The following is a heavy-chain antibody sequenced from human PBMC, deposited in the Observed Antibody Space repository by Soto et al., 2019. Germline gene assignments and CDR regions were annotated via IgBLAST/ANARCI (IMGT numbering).Heavy chain of an antibody. V-gene: IGHV5-51*01. CDR3: ARVVYGGNSPRMGV. D-gene: IGHD4-17*01. CDR1: GYIFTSYW. J-gene: IGHJ6*02. CDR2: IYPGDSET. Sequence: EVQLVQSGAEVKKPGESLMISCKGLGYIFTSYWIGWVRQVPGKGLEWMGSIYPGDSETRYNASVQGQVTLSVDKSTATAYLQWSSLKASDTAGYFCARVVYGGNSPRMGVWGQGTTVIVS.